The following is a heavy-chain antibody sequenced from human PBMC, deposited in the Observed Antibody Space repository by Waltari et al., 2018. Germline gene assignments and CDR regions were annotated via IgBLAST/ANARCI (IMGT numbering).Heavy chain of an antibody. CDR3: AHRRSDGWYDF. Sequence: QITLKESGPTLVKPTQTLTLTCTFSGFSASTNGVAVGWIRQAPGSALEWLALIYWDDDKRYSPSLKARLTINKDTSKSHVVLIMANMDPVDTGTYYCAHRRSDGWYDFWGQGTLVTVSS. CDR1: GFSASTNGVA. CDR2: IYWDDDK. V-gene: IGHV2-5*02. J-gene: IGHJ5*01.